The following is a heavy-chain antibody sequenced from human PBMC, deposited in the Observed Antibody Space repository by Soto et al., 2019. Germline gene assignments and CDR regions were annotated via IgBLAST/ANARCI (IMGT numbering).Heavy chain of an antibody. D-gene: IGHD1-1*01. CDR2: LSFDGKVK. CDR1: GFTLRTYP. Sequence: QVRLVESGGGVVKPGGSLRLSCAASGFTLRTYPMHWLRQTPGKGLEWLTVLSFDGKVKNYADSVGGRFTISRDISDNTLYLQMNILRGEDTAVYYCARDPLRGSPDYFEHWGQGTLVTVSS. J-gene: IGHJ4*02. V-gene: IGHV3-30*04. CDR3: ARDPLRGSPDYFEH.